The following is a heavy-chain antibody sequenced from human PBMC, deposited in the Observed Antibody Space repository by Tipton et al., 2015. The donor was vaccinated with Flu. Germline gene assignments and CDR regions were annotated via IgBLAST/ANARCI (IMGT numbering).Heavy chain of an antibody. CDR1: GGSFSGYY. J-gene: IGHJ3*02. Sequence: TLSLTCAVYGGSFSGYYWSWIRQPPGKGLEWIGEINHSGSTNYNPSLKSRVTISVDTSKNQFSLKLSSVTAADTAVYYCARGKRITMVRGVIPHAFDIWGQATMVTVSS. V-gene: IGHV4-34*01. CDR2: INHSGST. D-gene: IGHD3-10*01. CDR3: ARGKRITMVRGVIPHAFDI.